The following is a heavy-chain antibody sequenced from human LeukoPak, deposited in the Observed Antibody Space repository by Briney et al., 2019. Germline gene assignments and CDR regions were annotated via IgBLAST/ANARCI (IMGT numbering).Heavy chain of an antibody. J-gene: IGHJ4*02. Sequence: ASVKVSCKASGYTFNRYGISWVRQAPGQGLEWMGWISGYSGITNYAQKFQGRVTMSTDTSTTTGYMEVRSLRSDDTAVYYCARSTESGWRELDSWGQGTLVTVSS. CDR1: GYTFNRYG. V-gene: IGHV1-18*01. CDR2: ISGYSGIT. CDR3: ARSTESGWRELDS. D-gene: IGHD6-19*01.